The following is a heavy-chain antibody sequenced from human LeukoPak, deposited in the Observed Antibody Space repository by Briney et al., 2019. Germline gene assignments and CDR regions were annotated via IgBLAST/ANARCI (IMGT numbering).Heavy chain of an antibody. J-gene: IGHJ4*02. V-gene: IGHV1-24*01. Sequence: ASVKVSCKVSGYTLTELSMHWVRQAPGKGLEWMGGFDPEDGETIYAQKFQGRVTMTEDTSAGTADMELRSLRSEDTAVYYCTTRPIRFGEVSVWGQGTLVTVSS. CDR1: GYTLTELS. CDR3: TTRPIRFGEVSV. D-gene: IGHD3-10*01. CDR2: FDPEDGET.